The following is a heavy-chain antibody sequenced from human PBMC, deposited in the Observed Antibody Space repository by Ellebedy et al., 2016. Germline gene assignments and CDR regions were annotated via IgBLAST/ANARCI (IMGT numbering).Heavy chain of an antibody. Sequence: GGSLRLXXETSGFTFPTYGMHWVRQAPGKGLEWVAVITFDGSKQYYADSVKGRFTISRDNSKNTVFLDMSGLRADDTAVYYCARETCSKTTCLTCLCYWGQGTLVTVSS. J-gene: IGHJ4*02. CDR3: ARETCSKTTCLTCLCY. V-gene: IGHV3-33*05. CDR1: GFTFPTYG. CDR2: ITFDGSKQ. D-gene: IGHD4-11*01.